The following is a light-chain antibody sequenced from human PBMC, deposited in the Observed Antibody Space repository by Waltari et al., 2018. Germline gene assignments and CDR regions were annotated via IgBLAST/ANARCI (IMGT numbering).Light chain of an antibody. CDR1: NMGSKD. J-gene: IGLJ2*01. Sequence: SYDLTQPPSLSVSPGQTVIITSTGDNMGSKDVYWYQQKSGQCPVMIIYEDAKRPSGLPERFSGSNSGNPSTLTFSRTQAMDAADYYCHSWDITTGIFGGGTKLTVL. V-gene: IGLV3-1*01. CDR3: HSWDITTGI. CDR2: EDA.